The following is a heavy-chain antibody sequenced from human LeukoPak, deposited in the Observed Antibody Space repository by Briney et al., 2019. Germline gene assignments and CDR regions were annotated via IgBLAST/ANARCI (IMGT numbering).Heavy chain of an antibody. V-gene: IGHV1-8*01. Sequence: ASVKVSRKASGYTFTSYDINWVRQATGQGLEWMGWMNPNSGNTGYAQKFQGRVTMTRNTSISTAYMELSSLRSEDTAVYYCARYGYSSGWPDYYYYMNVWGKGTTVTVSS. CDR3: ARYGYSSGWPDYYYYMNV. CDR1: GYTFTSYD. CDR2: MNPNSGNT. J-gene: IGHJ6*03. D-gene: IGHD6-19*01.